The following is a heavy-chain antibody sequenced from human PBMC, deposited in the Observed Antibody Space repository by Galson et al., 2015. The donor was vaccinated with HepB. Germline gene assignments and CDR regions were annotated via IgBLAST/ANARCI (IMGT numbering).Heavy chain of an antibody. CDR3: ARQRGSYYPDY. Sequence: SLRLSCAASGFTFSSYWMSWVRQAPGKGLEWVSYISSSSSYTNYADSVKGRFTISRDNAKNSLYLQMNSLRAEDTAVYYCARQRGSYYPDYWGQGTLVTVSS. V-gene: IGHV3-11*06. J-gene: IGHJ4*02. CDR1: GFTFSSYW. CDR2: ISSSSSYT. D-gene: IGHD1-26*01.